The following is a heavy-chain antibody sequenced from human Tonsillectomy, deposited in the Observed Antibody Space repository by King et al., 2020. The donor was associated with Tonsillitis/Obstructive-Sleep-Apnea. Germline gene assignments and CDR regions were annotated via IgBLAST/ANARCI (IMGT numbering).Heavy chain of an antibody. Sequence: QLVXSXAEVXKPGAXVKVSCKTSGYPFSVYAIHWVRQAPRQSLEWMGWIHGGSGDTKYSQKFQGRITITRDLFASTAYMELSSLTSEDTAVYYCARDEDYWGQGTLVTVS. CDR3: ARDEDY. J-gene: IGHJ4*02. V-gene: IGHV1-3*01. CDR2: IHGGSGDT. CDR1: GYPFSVYA.